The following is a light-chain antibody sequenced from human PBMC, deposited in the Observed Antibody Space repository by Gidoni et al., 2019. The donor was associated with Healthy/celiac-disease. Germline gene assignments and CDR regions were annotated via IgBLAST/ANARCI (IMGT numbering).Light chain of an antibody. J-gene: IGKJ1*01. CDR1: QSVLYISNNKNY. CDR2: WAS. V-gene: IGKV4-1*01. CDR3: QQYYRTPRT. Sequence: DFVMLQPPASLPSPLGGRATINSKIIQSVLYISNNKNYLAWYQQKPGQPPKLLIYWASTRESGVPDRFSGSGSGTDFTLTISSLQAEDVAVYYCQQYYRTPRTFGQGTKVEIK.